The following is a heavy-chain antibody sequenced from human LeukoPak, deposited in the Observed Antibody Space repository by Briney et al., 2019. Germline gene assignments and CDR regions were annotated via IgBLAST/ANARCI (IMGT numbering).Heavy chain of an antibody. V-gene: IGHV4-31*11. Sequence: SQTLSLTCAVSGGSISSGVSYWSWIRQHPGKGLEWIAYIYYSGSSSYNPSLKSRVTISVDTSKNQFSLKLSSVTAADTAVYYCARDYRFDSGYDLLDAFDVWGQGTMVTVSS. D-gene: IGHD5-12*01. CDR3: ARDYRFDSGYDLLDAFDV. CDR1: GGSISSGVSY. J-gene: IGHJ3*01. CDR2: IYYSGSS.